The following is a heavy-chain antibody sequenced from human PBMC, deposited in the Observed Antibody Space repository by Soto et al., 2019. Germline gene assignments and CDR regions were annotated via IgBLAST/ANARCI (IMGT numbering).Heavy chain of an antibody. CDR1: GGSISSYY. Sequence: PSETLSLTCTVSGGSISSYYWSWIRQPPGKGLEWIGYIYYSGSTNYNPSLKSRVTISVDTSKNQFSLKLSSVTAADTAVYYCARRAVVVVPAANFWGRYYYYMDVWGKGTTVTVSS. D-gene: IGHD2-2*01. CDR3: ARRAVVVVPAANFWGRYYYYMDV. V-gene: IGHV4-59*08. J-gene: IGHJ6*03. CDR2: IYYSGST.